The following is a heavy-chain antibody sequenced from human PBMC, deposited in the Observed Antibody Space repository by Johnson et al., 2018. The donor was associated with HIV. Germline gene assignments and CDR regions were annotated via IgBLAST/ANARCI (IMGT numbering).Heavy chain of an antibody. V-gene: IGHV3-66*01. Sequence: VQLVESGGGLVQPGGSLRLSCAASGFTVSSNYMSWVRQAPGKGLEWVSVIYSGGSTYYADSVKGRFTISRENSKKTLYLQMHSLRAEDTAVYDCARVHSVGAFDIWGQGRMVTVYS. CDR2: IYSGGST. D-gene: IGHD3-10*01. CDR1: GFTVSSNY. J-gene: IGHJ3*02. CDR3: ARVHSVGAFDI.